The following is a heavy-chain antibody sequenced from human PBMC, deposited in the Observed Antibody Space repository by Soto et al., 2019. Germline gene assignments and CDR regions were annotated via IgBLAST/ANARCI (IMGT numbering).Heavy chain of an antibody. CDR1: GYSFTTYW. D-gene: IGHD3-10*01. V-gene: IGHV5-51*01. Sequence: GESRKISCKASGYSFTTYWIGWVRQMPGKVLEWMGIIYPGDSDTRFSPSFQCQVTISVDKSIHTAYLQWSSLKASDSAMYYCARLAYNFHSYSFKYWGQGTMVPVAS. CDR2: IYPGDSDT. CDR3: ARLAYNFHSYSFKY. J-gene: IGHJ4*02.